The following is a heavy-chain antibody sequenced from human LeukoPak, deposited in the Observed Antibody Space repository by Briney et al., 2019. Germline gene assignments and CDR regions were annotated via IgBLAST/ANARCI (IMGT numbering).Heavy chain of an antibody. J-gene: IGHJ5*02. CDR1: GGSITSDLYY. CDR2: IYTNGWT. D-gene: IGHD6-19*01. V-gene: IGHV4-61*02. CDR3: AGGSGWNSFDP. Sequence: PSETLSLTCTVSGGSITSDLYYWTWIRQPAGKGLEWIGRIYTNGWTDYNPSLKSRVTISVDTSKNQFSLTVSLVAAADTAFSYCAGGSGWNSFDPWGQGTLVTVSS.